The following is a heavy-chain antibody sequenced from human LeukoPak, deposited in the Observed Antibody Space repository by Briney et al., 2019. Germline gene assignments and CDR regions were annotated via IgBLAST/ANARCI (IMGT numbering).Heavy chain of an antibody. CDR3: ARVFAERHDAFDI. J-gene: IGHJ3*02. CDR2: ISSSSTYI. Sequence: NPGGSLRLSCAASGFTFSSCSMNWVRQAPGKGLEWVSSISSSSTYIYYADSVKGRFTISRDNAKNSLYLQMNSLRAEDTAVYYCARVFAERHDAFDIWGQGTMVTISS. D-gene: IGHD5-24*01. CDR1: GFTFSSCS. V-gene: IGHV3-21*01.